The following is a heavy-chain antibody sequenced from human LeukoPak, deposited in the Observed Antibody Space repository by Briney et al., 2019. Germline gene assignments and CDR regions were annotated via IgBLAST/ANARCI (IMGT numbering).Heavy chain of an antibody. CDR2: IYHSGST. V-gene: IGHV4-38-2*02. J-gene: IGHJ4*02. CDR1: GYSISSGYY. Sequence: SETLSLTCAVSGYSISSGYYWGWIRQPPGKGLEWIGSIYHSGSTYYNPSLKSRVTISVDTSKNQFSLKLSSVTAADTAVYYCAGDRETRGFDYWGQGTLVTVSS. CDR3: AGDRETRGFDY. D-gene: IGHD5-24*01.